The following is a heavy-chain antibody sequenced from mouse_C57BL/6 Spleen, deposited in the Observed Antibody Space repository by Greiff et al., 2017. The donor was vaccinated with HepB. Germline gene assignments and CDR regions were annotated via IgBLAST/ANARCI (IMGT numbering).Heavy chain of an antibody. D-gene: IGHD4-1*02. V-gene: IGHV1-80*01. Sequence: QVQLQQSGAELVKPGASVKISCKASGYAFSSYWMNWVKQRPGKGLEWIGQIYPGDGDTNYNGKFKGKATLTADKTSSTAYMQLSRLTSEDSAVYFCAQLGREYFDVWGTGTTVTVSS. CDR3: AQLGREYFDV. CDR1: GYAFSSYW. J-gene: IGHJ1*03. CDR2: IYPGDGDT.